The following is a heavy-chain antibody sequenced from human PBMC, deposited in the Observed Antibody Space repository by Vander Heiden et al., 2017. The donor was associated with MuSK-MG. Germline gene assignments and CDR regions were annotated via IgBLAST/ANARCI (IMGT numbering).Heavy chain of an antibody. J-gene: IGHJ4*02. V-gene: IGHV3-23*01. Sequence: EVQLLESGGDLVQPGGSLRVSCATSGFPFTNYAMAWVRQTPGKGLEWVSTIRGGGGNTYYADSVKGRFTISRDNSKNILYLQMNSLRADDSAVYYCAKGCSDTCYSTFDSWGQGTLVTVSS. CDR1: GFPFTNYA. CDR2: IRGGGGNT. CDR3: AKGCSDTCYSTFDS. D-gene: IGHD2-15*01.